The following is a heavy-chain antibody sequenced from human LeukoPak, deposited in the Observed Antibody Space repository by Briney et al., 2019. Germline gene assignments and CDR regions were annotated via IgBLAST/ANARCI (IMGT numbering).Heavy chain of an antibody. J-gene: IGHJ6*03. D-gene: IGHD3-10*01. CDR2: ISSSSSSI. CDR3: AKDGLGGFGDYMDV. CDR1: GFTFSSYE. Sequence: HAGGSLRLSCAASGFTFSSYEMNWVRQAPGKGLEWVSYISSSSSSIYSADSLKGRFTISRDNSKNTLYLQMNSLRAEDTAIYYCAKDGLGGFGDYMDVWGKGTTVTISS. V-gene: IGHV3-48*03.